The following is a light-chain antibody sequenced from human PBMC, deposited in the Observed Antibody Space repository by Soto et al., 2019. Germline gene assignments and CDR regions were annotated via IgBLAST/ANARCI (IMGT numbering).Light chain of an antibody. CDR3: QQDSTYTRT. CDR2: GAS. Sequence: DIHVTQSPSSLYAAMGDRVPITCRASQSIIRYLNWYHQKPGKAPKLLIYGASTLQSGVPLRFSGSGSGTEFTLTISSLQRDDFATYYCQQDSTYTRTFGQGTKVDIK. J-gene: IGKJ1*01. CDR1: QSIIRY. V-gene: IGKV1-39*01.